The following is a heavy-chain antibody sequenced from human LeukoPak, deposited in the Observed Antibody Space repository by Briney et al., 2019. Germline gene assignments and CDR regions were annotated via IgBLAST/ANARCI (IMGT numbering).Heavy chain of an antibody. J-gene: IGHJ5*02. CDR3: ARLGRYVDWLLLGWFDP. CDR1: DGSISSSSYY. V-gene: IGHV4-39*01. Sequence: PSETLSLTCTVSDGSISSSSYYWGWMPQPPGKGLEWIGSIYYSGSTYYNPSLKSRVTISVDTSKNQFSLKLSSVTAADTAVYYCARLGRYVDWLLLGWFDPWGQGTLVTVSS. CDR2: IYYSGST. D-gene: IGHD3-9*01.